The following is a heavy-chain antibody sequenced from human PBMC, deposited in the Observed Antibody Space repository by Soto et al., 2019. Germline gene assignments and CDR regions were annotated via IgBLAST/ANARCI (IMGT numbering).Heavy chain of an antibody. Sequence: SETLSLTCTVSGDSVTSDSYFWSWIRQPPGKGLEWIGNSYYSGYYSGSTNHNPSLKSRVTVSVDTSKNQFSLKLRSVTTADTAVYYCARDYKRENCGLXXXNSLDVWGQGTTVTVSS. V-gene: IGHV4-61*01. CDR3: ARDYKRENCGLXXXNSLDV. CDR1: GDSVTSDSYF. D-gene: IGHD2-21*01. J-gene: IGHJ6*02. CDR2: SYYSGYYSGST.